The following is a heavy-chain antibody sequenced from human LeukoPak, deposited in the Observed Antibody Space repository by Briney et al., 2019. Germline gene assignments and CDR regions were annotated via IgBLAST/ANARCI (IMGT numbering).Heavy chain of an antibody. J-gene: IGHJ4*02. D-gene: IGHD3-9*01. Sequence: GGSLRLSCVASEFTFSDYAMSWVRQAPGKGLEWVSSISSTSSHIYYADSVKGRFTISRDNAKNSLYLQMNSLRAEDTAVYYCARAPYDILTGYSPYYFESWGQGTLVTVSS. V-gene: IGHV3-21*06. CDR1: EFTFSDYA. CDR3: ARAPYDILTGYSPYYFES. CDR2: ISSTSSHI.